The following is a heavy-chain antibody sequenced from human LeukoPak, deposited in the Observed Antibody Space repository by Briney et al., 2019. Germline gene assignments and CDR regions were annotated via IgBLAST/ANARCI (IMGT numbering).Heavy chain of an antibody. Sequence: SETLSLTCTVSGGSISSRSYYWGWIRQPPGKGLEWIGSIYYSRSTYSNPSLRGRFTLSIQPSQNQFSRKLSSVTAADTAVYYCASQGGSFDYWGQGTLVTVSS. CDR3: ASQGGSFDY. V-gene: IGHV4-39*01. CDR2: IYYSRST. D-gene: IGHD3-16*01. CDR1: GGSISSRSYY. J-gene: IGHJ4*02.